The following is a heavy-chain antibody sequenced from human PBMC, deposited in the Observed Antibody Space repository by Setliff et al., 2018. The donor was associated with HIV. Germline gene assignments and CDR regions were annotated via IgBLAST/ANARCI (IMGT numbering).Heavy chain of an antibody. Sequence: ASVKVSCKASGYSFTSYGISWVRQAPGQGLEWMGWISTYNGNTKTTRNFRGRVTMTRDTSINTAYMELSGVRSDDTAIYFCARQLSNSLDYWGQGTLVTVSS. J-gene: IGHJ4*02. V-gene: IGHV1-18*01. CDR3: ARQLSNSLDY. D-gene: IGHD1-1*01. CDR1: GYSFTSYG. CDR2: ISTYNGNT.